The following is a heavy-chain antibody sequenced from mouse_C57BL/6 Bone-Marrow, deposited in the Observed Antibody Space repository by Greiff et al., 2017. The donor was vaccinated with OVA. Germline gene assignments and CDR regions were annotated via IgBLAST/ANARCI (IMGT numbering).Heavy chain of an antibody. Sequence: VQLVESGPGLVQPSQSLSITCTVSGFSLTSYGVHWVRQSPGKGLEWLGVIWSGGSTDYTAAFISRLSISKDNSKSQVFFKMNSLQADDTAIYYCASSNWFWFAYWGQGTLVTVSA. J-gene: IGHJ3*01. D-gene: IGHD4-1*01. V-gene: IGHV2-2*01. CDR3: ASSNWFWFAY. CDR1: GFSLTSYG. CDR2: IWSGGST.